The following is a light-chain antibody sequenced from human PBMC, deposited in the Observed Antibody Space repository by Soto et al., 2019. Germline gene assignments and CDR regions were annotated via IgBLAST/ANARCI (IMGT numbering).Light chain of an antibody. V-gene: IGKV3-20*01. Sequence: EIVLTQSPGTLSLSPGERASLSCRASQSLNRNYVAWYQQKVGQAPRLLIYATSGKATGIPDRFRGSGSGTEFNLTTARLEPADFAVYYCQRYGLSPPFSFGHGTKVEIK. CDR2: ATS. CDR3: QRYGLSPPFS. CDR1: QSLNRNY. J-gene: IGKJ3*01.